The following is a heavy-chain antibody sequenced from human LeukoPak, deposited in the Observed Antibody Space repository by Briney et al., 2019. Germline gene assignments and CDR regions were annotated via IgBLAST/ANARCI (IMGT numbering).Heavy chain of an antibody. CDR1: GGSISSYY. J-gene: IGHJ3*02. D-gene: IGHD3-22*01. CDR3: ARPYYYDSSGYPGAFDI. CDR2: IYYSGST. Sequence: PSETLSLTCTVSGGSISSYYWSWIWQPPGKGLEWIGYIYYSGSTNYNPSLKSRVTISVDTSKNQFSLKLSSVTAADTAVYYCARPYYYDSSGYPGAFDIWGQGTMVTVSS. V-gene: IGHV4-59*08.